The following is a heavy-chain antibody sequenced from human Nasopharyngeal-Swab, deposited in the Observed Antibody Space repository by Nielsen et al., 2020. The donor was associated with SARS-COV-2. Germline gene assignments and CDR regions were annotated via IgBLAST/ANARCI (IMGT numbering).Heavy chain of an antibody. CDR3: ARSYYGAYYYGMDV. CDR2: ISYDGSNK. J-gene: IGHJ6*02. D-gene: IGHD4-17*01. Sequence: GGSLRLSCAASGFTFSSYAMHWVRQAPGKGLEWVAVISYDGSNKYYADSVKGRFAISRDNSKNTLYLQMNSLRAEDTAVYYCARSYYGAYYYGMDVWGQGTTVTVSS. V-gene: IGHV3-30*09. CDR1: GFTFSSYA.